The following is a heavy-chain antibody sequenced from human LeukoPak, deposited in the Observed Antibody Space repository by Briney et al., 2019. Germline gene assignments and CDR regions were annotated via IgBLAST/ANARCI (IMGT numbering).Heavy chain of an antibody. CDR1: GYSFTSYW. D-gene: IGHD3-10*01. CDR3: ARQNHYGSGSYYYYYYGMDV. V-gene: IGHV5-51*01. Sequence: GESLKISCKGSGYSFTSYWIGWVRQMPGKGLEWMGIIYPGGSDTRYSPSFQGQVTISADKSISTAYLQWSSLKASDTAMYYCARQNHYGSGSYYYYYYGMDVWGQGTTVTVSS. J-gene: IGHJ6*02. CDR2: IYPGGSDT.